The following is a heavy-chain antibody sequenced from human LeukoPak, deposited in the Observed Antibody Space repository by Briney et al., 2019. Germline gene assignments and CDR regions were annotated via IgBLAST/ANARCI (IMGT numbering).Heavy chain of an antibody. CDR3: ARGSVADSFDY. CDR1: GFPFSSHW. D-gene: IGHD6-19*01. Sequence: GSLRLSCAASGFPFSSHWIHWVRQAPGKGLVWVSRINNDGSGTRYADSVKGRFTISRDNAKNTLHLQMNGLRAEDTAVYYCARGSVADSFDYWGQGTLVTVSS. J-gene: IGHJ4*02. V-gene: IGHV3-74*01. CDR2: INNDGSGT.